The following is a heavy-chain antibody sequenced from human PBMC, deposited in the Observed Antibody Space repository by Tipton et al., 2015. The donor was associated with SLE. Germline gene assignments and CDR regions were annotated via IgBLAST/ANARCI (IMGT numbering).Heavy chain of an antibody. CDR2: VYPSGAT. CDR1: GDSISGGKYH. CDR3: ARLREGYYYYYDMDV. Sequence: LRLSCTVSGDSISGGKYHWSWVRQPPGKGLQWIGRVYPSGATDYNSSLKSRLSISVDTSKNQFSLNLRSVTAADMAVYYCARLREGYYYYYDMDVWGQGTTVTVSS. V-gene: IGHV4-61*02. J-gene: IGHJ6*02. D-gene: IGHD1-26*01.